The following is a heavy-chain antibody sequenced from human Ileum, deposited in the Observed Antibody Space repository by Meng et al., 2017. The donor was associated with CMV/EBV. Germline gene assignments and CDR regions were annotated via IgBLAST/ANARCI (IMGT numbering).Heavy chain of an antibody. D-gene: IGHD6-25*01. CDR2: INYSGGT. V-gene: IGHV4-59*13. CDR3: ARVLGPVAAPSRFDP. CDR1: GDSISRNY. Sequence: GSLRLSCTVSGDSISRNYWGWIRQPPGKGPEWIGYINYSGGTSYSPSLKSRVTMSVDSFKNQFSLRLSSVTSADTALYYCARVLGPVAAPSRFDPWGPGTLVTVSS. J-gene: IGHJ5*02.